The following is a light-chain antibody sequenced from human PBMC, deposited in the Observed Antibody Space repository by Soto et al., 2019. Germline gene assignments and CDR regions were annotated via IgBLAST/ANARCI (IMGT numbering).Light chain of an antibody. V-gene: IGKV1-9*01. CDR1: QGISSY. J-gene: IGKJ1*01. Sequence: DIQLTQSPSFLSASVGDRVTITCRASQGISSYLAWYQQQPGNAPKLLIYSASTLQSGVPSRFSGSGSGTEFTLTISSLQPEDFATYYCQQLNSYPLTFGQGTKVEI. CDR2: SAS. CDR3: QQLNSYPLT.